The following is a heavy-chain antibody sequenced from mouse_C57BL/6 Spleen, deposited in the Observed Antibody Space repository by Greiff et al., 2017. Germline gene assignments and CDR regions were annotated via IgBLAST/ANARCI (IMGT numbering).Heavy chain of an antibody. CDR1: GYTFTSYW. Sequence: QVQLQQPGAELVRPGSSVKLSCKASGYTFTSYWMDWVTQRPGQGLEWIGNIYPSDSETHYNQKFKDKATLTVDKSSSTAYMQLSSLTSEDSAVYYCARSSIYYGYTYYAMDYWGQGTSVTVSS. V-gene: IGHV1-61*01. CDR3: ARSSIYYGYTYYAMDY. D-gene: IGHD2-2*01. CDR2: IYPSDSET. J-gene: IGHJ4*01.